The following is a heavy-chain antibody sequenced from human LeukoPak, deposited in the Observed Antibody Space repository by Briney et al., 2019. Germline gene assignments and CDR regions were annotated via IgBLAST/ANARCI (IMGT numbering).Heavy chain of an antibody. CDR3: ARVGKGEVAYDY. CDR1: GYTFTGYY. CDR2: INPNSGGT. Sequence: ASVKVSCKASGYTFTGYYMHWVRQAPGQGLEWMGWINPNSGGTNYAQKFQGRVTMTRDTSISTAYMELSRLRSDDTAVYCCARVGKGEVAYDYWGQGTLVTVSS. J-gene: IGHJ4*02. D-gene: IGHD5-12*01. V-gene: IGHV1-2*02.